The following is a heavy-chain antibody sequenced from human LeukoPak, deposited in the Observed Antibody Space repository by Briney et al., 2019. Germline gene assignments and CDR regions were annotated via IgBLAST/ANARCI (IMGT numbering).Heavy chain of an antibody. CDR1: GFSFSSYA. Sequence: PGGSLRLSCAASGFSFSSYAMHWVRQAPDKGLEWVAIISYDGSNKNYADSVKGRFTISRDNSKNTLYLQMNSLRAEDTAVYYCARELSIVGATTHFDYWGQGTLVTVSS. J-gene: IGHJ4*02. CDR3: ARELSIVGATTHFDY. V-gene: IGHV3-30-3*01. D-gene: IGHD1-26*01. CDR2: ISYDGSNK.